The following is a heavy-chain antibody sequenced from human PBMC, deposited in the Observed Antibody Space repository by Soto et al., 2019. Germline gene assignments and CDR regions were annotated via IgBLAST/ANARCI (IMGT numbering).Heavy chain of an antibody. Sequence: GGSLRLSCAASGLTVSSSDMSWVRQAPGKGLQWVSVIYSAGSTYYANSVKGRFTISRDISTNMVYLQMSSLTDEDTAVYYCARAREQESSRAIFFDIWGQGALVTVSS. CDR2: IYSAGST. CDR3: ARAREQESSRAIFFDI. D-gene: IGHD2-21*01. V-gene: IGHV3-53*01. CDR1: GLTVSSSD. J-gene: IGHJ4*02.